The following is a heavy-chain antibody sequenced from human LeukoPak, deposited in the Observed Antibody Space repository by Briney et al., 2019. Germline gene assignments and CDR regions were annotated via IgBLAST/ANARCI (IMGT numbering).Heavy chain of an antibody. V-gene: IGHV3-23*01. CDR2: ISGSGGST. D-gene: IGHD6-13*01. CDR3: ATYSSSWYCFDY. CDR1: GFTFSSYA. Sequence: GGSLRLSCAASGFTFSSYAMSWVRQAPGKGPEWVSAISGSGGSTYYADSVKGRFTISRDNSKNTLYLQMNSLRAEDTAVYYCATYSSSWYCFDYWAREPWSPSPQ. J-gene: IGHJ4*02.